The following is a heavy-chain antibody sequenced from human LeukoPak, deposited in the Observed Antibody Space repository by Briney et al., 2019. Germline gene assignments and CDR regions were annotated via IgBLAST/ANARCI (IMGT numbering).Heavy chain of an antibody. CDR2: IYYSGST. CDR3: ARVSSLYYDSSGYLDY. V-gene: IGHV4-31*03. D-gene: IGHD3-22*01. J-gene: IGHJ4*02. CDR1: GGSISSGGYY. Sequence: SQTLSLTCTVPGGSISSGGYYWSWIRQHPGKGLEWIGYIYYSGSTYYNPSLKSRVTISVDTSKKQFSLKLSSVTAADTAVYYCARVSSLYYDSSGYLDYWGQGTLVTVSS.